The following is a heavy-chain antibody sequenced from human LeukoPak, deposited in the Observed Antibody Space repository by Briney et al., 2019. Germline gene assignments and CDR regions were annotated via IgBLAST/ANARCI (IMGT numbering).Heavy chain of an antibody. CDR3: TSIDFWSGYFDY. J-gene: IGHJ4*02. D-gene: IGHD3-3*01. CDR1: GYTFTGYY. V-gene: IGHV1-2*02. Sequence: ASVKVSCKASGYTFTGYYMHWVRQAPGQGLEWMGWINPNSGGTNYAQTVQCRLTMTRGAPISTAYRELSTLRSNATAVYYCTSIDFWSGYFDYWGQGTLVTVSS. CDR2: INPNSGGT.